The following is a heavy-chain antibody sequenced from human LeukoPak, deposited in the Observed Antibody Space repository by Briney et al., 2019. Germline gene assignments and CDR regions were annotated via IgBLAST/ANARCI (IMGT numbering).Heavy chain of an antibody. CDR1: GFTFNDYA. J-gene: IGHJ3*01. CDR3: ARVRHGSVRGGFDV. D-gene: IGHD3-10*01. V-gene: IGHV3-30-3*01. CDR2: VSYDGTKR. Sequence: GRSLRLSCAASGFTFNDYAVHWVRQAPGRGLEWVAIVSYDGTKRYYADSVQGRFTISRDSSHNTLFLQMNNLRTEDTALYYCARVRHGSVRGGFDVWGQGTLVTVSS.